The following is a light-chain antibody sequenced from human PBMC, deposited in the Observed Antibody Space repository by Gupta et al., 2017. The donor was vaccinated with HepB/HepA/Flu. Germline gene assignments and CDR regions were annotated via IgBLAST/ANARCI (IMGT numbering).Light chain of an antibody. V-gene: IGLV3-25*03. CDR2: KDT. Sequence: SYELTQPPQVSVSPGQTARITCSGDELPKHYTYWYQKKPCQAPVLQIYKDTERPSGIPERFSGSASGTTVTLSINGVHAYDDADYYCQSSYSCGSSWFFGSGTTFTVL. CDR3: QSSYSCGSSWF. J-gene: IGLJ1*01. CDR1: ELPKHY.